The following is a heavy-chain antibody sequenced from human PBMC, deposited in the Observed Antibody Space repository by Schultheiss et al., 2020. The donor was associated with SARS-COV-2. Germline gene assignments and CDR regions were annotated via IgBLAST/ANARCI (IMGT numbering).Heavy chain of an antibody. Sequence: SETLSLTCTVSGGSISSYYWSWIRQPPGKGLEWIGYIYYSGSTNYNPSLKSRVTISVDKSKNQFSLKLSSVTAADTAVYYCARTYYDSSGYYPDIFDYWGQGTLVTVSS. CDR2: IYYSGST. D-gene: IGHD3-22*01. CDR1: GGSISSYY. V-gene: IGHV4-59*12. CDR3: ARTYYDSSGYYPDIFDY. J-gene: IGHJ4*02.